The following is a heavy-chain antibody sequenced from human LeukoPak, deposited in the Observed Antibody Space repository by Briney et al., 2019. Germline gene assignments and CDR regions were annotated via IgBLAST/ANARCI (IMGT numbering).Heavy chain of an antibody. J-gene: IGHJ6*03. CDR3: ARDTRDSSSWYYYYYYYMDV. CDR2: ISSSSSYI. V-gene: IGHV3-21*01. Sequence: GGSLRLSCAASGFTFSSYSMNWVRQAPGKGLEWVSSISSSSSYIYYADSVKGRFTISRDNAKNSLYLQMNSLRAEDTAVYYCARDTRDSSSWYYYYYYYMDVWGKGTTVTVSS. D-gene: IGHD6-13*01. CDR1: GFTFSSYS.